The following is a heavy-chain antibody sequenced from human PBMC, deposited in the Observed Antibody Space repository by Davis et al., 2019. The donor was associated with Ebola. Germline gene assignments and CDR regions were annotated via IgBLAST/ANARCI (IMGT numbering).Heavy chain of an antibody. CDR2: MNPDSGNT. J-gene: IGHJ5*02. CDR3: TRGIARRRSGSWFDP. D-gene: IGHD2-15*01. Sequence: ASVKVSCKASGYTFTTYDINWVRQATGQGLEWMGWMNPDSGNTGYAQKFQGRVTMTRDTSITTAYMVLSSLSSDDTAVYYCTRGIARRRSGSWFDPWGQGTLVTVSS. V-gene: IGHV1-8*01. CDR1: GYTFTTYD.